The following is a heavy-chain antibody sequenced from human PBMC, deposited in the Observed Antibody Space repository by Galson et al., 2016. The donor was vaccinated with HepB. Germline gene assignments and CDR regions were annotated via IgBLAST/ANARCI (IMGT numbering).Heavy chain of an antibody. CDR1: GGSFGGDH. CDR2: VNYSGTS. J-gene: IGHJ2*01. CDR3: ARGKVGDIVIVPCTSPRRQRKTDFDL. D-gene: IGHD2-2*01. V-gene: IGHV4-34*01. Sequence: SETLSLTCAVSGGSFGGDHWTWIRQPPGKGLEWIGEVNYSGTSNYNPSLKRRVTISLDTSKKEFALKVTSVTAADTAIYFCARGKVGDIVIVPCTSPRRQRKTDFDLWGRGTLVTVSS.